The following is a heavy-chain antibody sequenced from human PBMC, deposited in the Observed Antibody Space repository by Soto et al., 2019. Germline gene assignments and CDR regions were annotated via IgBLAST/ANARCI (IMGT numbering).Heavy chain of an antibody. Sequence: SETLSLTCTVSGGSISSGGYYWSWIRQHPGKGLEWIGYIYYSGSTYYNPSLKSRVTISVDTSKNQFSLKLSSVTAADTAVYYCASSYSSSWYPTVAGLPPYGMDVWGQGTTVTSP. CDR3: ASSYSSSWYPTVAGLPPYGMDV. CDR1: GGSISSGGYY. V-gene: IGHV4-31*03. CDR2: IYYSGST. J-gene: IGHJ6*02. D-gene: IGHD6-13*01.